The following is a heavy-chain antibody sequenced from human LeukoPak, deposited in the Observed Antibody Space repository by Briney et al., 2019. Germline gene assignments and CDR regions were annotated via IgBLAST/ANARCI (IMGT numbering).Heavy chain of an antibody. CDR3: ARGFDNLGSGWYSY. CDR1: GFTFSDYY. Sequence: PGGSLRLSCAASGFTFSDYYMAWIRQAPGKGLERVSYIGRSGSTIYYADSVKGRFTISRDNAKNFLYLQMNSLRAEDTAVYYCARGFDNLGSGWYSYWGQGTLVTVSS. D-gene: IGHD6-19*01. J-gene: IGHJ4*02. CDR2: IGRSGSTI. V-gene: IGHV3-11*01.